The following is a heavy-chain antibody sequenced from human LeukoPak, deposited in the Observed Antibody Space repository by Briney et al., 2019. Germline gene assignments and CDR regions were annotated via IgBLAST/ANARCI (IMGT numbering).Heavy chain of an antibody. Sequence: GGSLRLSCAASGFTVSSNYMSWVRQAPGKGLEWVSVIYSGGSTYYADSVKGRFTISRDNSKNTLYLQMNSLRAEDTAVYYCARAAIAAAGYDWGQGTMVTVSS. CDR2: IYSGGST. V-gene: IGHV3-53*01. J-gene: IGHJ3*01. CDR3: ARAAIAAAGYD. CDR1: GFTVSSNY. D-gene: IGHD6-13*01.